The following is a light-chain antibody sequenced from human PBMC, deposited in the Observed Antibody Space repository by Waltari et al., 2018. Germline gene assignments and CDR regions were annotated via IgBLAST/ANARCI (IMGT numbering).Light chain of an antibody. Sequence: DIQLTQSPSFLSASVGDRVTITCRASQGISSYLAWYQQKPGKAPKLLIYAASTLQSGVPSRFSGSGSGTEFTLTISSLQPEDFATYYCLQHSDWPRFTFGPGTKVDIK. CDR2: AAS. V-gene: IGKV1-9*01. CDR3: LQHSDWPRFT. CDR1: QGISSY. J-gene: IGKJ3*01.